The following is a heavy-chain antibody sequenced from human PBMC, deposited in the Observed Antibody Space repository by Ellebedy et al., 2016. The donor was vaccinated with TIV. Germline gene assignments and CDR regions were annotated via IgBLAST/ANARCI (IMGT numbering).Heavy chain of an antibody. CDR3: ASPLGDYANYYGMDV. J-gene: IGHJ6*02. D-gene: IGHD4-17*01. CDR2: IIPIFGTA. V-gene: IGHV1-69*13. CDR1: GGTFSSYA. Sequence: ASVKVSCKASGGTFSSYAISWARQAPGQGLEWMGGIIPIFGTANCAQKFQGRVTITADESTSTAYMELSSLRSEDTAVYYCASPLGDYANYYGMDVWGQGTTVTVSS.